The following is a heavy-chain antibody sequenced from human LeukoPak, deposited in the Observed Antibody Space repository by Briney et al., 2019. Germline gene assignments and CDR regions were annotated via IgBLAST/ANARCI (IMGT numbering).Heavy chain of an antibody. D-gene: IGHD4-17*01. CDR3: ARLRTTRGPVTVTPSYPDSWFDP. J-gene: IGHJ5*02. CDR2: INPSDSDT. V-gene: IGHV5-51*01. CDR1: GYKLTNNW. Sequence: LGESLKISCKISGYKLTNNWIGWVRQVPGKGLEWMGIINPSDSDTTYSPSFQGQVTISADRSISTAYLQWSSLKASDTAIYYCARLRTTRGPVTVTPSYPDSWFDPWGQGTLVTVSS.